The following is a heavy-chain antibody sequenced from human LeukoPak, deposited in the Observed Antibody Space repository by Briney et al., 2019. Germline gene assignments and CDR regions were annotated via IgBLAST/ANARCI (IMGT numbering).Heavy chain of an antibody. V-gene: IGHV1-3*01. CDR1: GYTFTSYA. CDR2: ISAGNGNT. D-gene: IGHD1-26*01. Sequence: GASVKVSCKASGYTFTSYAIHWVRQAPGQRLEWMGWISAGNGNTKYSQNFQGRVTFISNTSATTAFMELSSLRSEDAAVYYCARDTGSGSNDYRGQGTLVTVSS. CDR3: ARDTGSGSNDY. J-gene: IGHJ4*02.